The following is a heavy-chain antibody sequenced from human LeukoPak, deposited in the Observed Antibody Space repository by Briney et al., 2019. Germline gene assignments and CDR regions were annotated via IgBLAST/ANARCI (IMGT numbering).Heavy chain of an antibody. CDR2: IYYSGST. CDR1: GGSISSYC. V-gene: IGHV4-59*01. Sequence: PSETLSLTCTVSGGSISSYCWSWIRHPPGKGLEWIGYIYYSGSTNYNPSLKSRVTMSVDTSKNQFSLKLSSVTAADTAVYYCARVPFHYHSSGYSDDAFDIWGQGTMVTVSS. CDR3: ARVPFHYHSSGYSDDAFDI. D-gene: IGHD3-22*01. J-gene: IGHJ3*02.